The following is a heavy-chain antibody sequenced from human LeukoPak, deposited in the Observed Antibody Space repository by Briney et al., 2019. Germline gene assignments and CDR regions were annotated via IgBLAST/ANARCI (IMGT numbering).Heavy chain of an antibody. D-gene: IGHD3-10*01. CDR2: ISSSSSYI. CDR3: AGYGSGSYLRYYYYGMDV. V-gene: IGHV3-21*01. CDR1: GFTFSSYS. Sequence: GGSLRLSCAASGFTFSSYSMNWVRQAPGKGLEWVSSISSSSSYIYYADSVKGRFTISRDNAKNSLYLQMNSLRAEDTAVYYCAGYGSGSYLRYYYYGMDVWGQGTTVTVSS. J-gene: IGHJ6*02.